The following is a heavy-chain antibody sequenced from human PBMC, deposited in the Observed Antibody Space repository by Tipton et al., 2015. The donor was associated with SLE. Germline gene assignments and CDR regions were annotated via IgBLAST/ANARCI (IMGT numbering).Heavy chain of an antibody. CDR1: GGSISTNTFS. D-gene: IGHD3-3*01. CDR3: ARVSGVWSGYRSLDY. J-gene: IGHJ4*02. V-gene: IGHV4-39*07. Sequence: LRLSCTVSGGSISTNTFSWAWIRRPPEEGLQWVGSLYYSGTTYYNPSLKSRVTISVDTSKNQFSLNLRSLTAADTAVYYCARVSGVWSGYRSLDYWGQGTLVIVSS. CDR2: LYYSGTT.